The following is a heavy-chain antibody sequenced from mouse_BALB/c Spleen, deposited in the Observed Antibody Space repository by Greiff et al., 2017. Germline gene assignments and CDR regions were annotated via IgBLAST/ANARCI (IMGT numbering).Heavy chain of an antibody. J-gene: IGHJ4*01. Sequence: EVKLMESGPGLVKPSQSLSLTCTVTGYSITSDYAWNWIRQFPGNKLEWMGYISYSGSTSYNPSLKSRISITRDTSKNQFFLQLNSVTTEDTATYDCARLLRRRNAMDYWGQGTSVTVSS. CDR2: ISYSGST. CDR3: ARLLRRRNAMDY. V-gene: IGHV3-2*02. CDR1: GYSITSDYA. D-gene: IGHD1-2*01.